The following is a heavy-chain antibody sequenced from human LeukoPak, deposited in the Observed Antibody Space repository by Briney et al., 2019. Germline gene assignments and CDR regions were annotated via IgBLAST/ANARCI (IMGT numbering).Heavy chain of an antibody. Sequence: GGSLRLSCGASGFTFSSYSMNWVRQAPGKGLEWVSYISTSGSTIYYADSVKGRFTISRDNAKNSLSLQMNSLRVEDTAVYYCARVGCSGATCYQYFQHWGQGTLVTVSS. CDR2: ISTSGSTI. CDR1: GFTFSSYS. CDR3: ARVGCSGATCYQYFQH. J-gene: IGHJ1*01. V-gene: IGHV3-48*04. D-gene: IGHD2-15*01.